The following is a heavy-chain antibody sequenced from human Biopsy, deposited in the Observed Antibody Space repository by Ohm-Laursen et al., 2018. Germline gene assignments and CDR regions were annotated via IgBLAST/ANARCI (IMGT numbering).Heavy chain of an antibody. V-gene: IGHV3-30*18. CDR2: IFYDGSNT. CDR1: GFTFNNYG. CDR3: AKDRYNYTPIGGFSMDV. D-gene: IGHD5-18*01. Sequence: SLRLSCAAYGFTFNNYGMQWVRQAPGKGLAWVAFIFYDGSNTYYADSVKGRFTISRDNSRDTLYLQMSSLRAEDTAVYYWAKDRYNYTPIGGFSMDVWGQGTTVTVSS. J-gene: IGHJ6*02.